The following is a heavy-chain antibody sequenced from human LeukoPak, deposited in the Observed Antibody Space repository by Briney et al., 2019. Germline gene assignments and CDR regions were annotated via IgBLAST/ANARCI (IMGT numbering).Heavy chain of an antibody. V-gene: IGHV1-2*02. J-gene: IGHJ5*02. D-gene: IGHD3-3*01. CDR2: INPNSGGT. CDR3: ARDRAEVIRSLEWLLPGNNWFDP. CDR1: GYTFTGYY. Sequence: EASVKVSCKASGYTFTGYYMHWVRQAPGQGREWMGWINPNSGGTNYAQKFQGRVTITRDTSISTAYMELNRLRSDDTAVYYCARDRAEVIRSLEWLLPGNNWFDPWGQGTLVTVSS.